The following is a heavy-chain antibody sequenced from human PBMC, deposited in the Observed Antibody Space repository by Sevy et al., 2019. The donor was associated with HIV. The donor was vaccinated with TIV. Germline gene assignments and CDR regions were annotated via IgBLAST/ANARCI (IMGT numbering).Heavy chain of an antibody. CDR2: ISTGGRTI. V-gene: IGHV3-48*02. J-gene: IGHJ4*02. CDR1: GFTFSTYG. Sequence: GGSLRLSCIASGFTFSTYGMHWVRQAPGKGLEWLSYISTGGRTIYYIDSVKGRFTISRDNAKNSLHLQMNSLRDEDTAVYYCATTRRDDYNYYFEYWGQGTLVTVSS. D-gene: IGHD4-4*01. CDR3: ATTRRDDYNYYFEY.